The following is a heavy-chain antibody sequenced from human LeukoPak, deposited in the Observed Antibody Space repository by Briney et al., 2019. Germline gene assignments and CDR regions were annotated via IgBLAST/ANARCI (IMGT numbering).Heavy chain of an antibody. J-gene: IGHJ4*02. D-gene: IGHD6-19*01. CDR1: GFTFSSYE. CDR3: ATSPTGSGWYYFDY. Sequence: PGGSLRLSCAASGFTFSSYEMNWVRQAPGKGLEWVSYISSSGSTIYYADSVKGRFAISRDNAKNSLYLQMNSLRAEDTAVYYCATSPTGSGWYYFDYWGQGTLVTVSS. V-gene: IGHV3-48*03. CDR2: ISSSGSTI.